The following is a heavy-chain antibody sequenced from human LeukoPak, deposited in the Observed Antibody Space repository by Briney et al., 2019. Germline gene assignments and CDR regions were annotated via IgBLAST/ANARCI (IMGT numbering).Heavy chain of an antibody. Sequence: SVKVSCKASGGTFSSYAISWVRQAPGQGLEWMGRIIPILGIANYAQKFQGRVTITADKSTSTAYMELSSLRSEDTAVYYCARDATAWVANTYFGYWGQGTLVTVSS. CDR2: IIPILGIA. CDR1: GGTFSSYA. J-gene: IGHJ4*02. V-gene: IGHV1-69*04. D-gene: IGHD1-26*01. CDR3: ARDATAWVANTYFGY.